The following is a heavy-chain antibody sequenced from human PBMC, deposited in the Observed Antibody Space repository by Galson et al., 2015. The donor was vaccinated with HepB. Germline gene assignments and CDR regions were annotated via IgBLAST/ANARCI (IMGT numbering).Heavy chain of an antibody. J-gene: IGHJ3*02. V-gene: IGHV3-48*04. Sequence: SLRLSCAASGFTFSNAWMNWVRQAPGKGLEWVSYVSSSSSTIYYADSVKGRFTISRDNAKNSLYLQMNSLRAEDTAVYYCARDLVSYGSGNDAFDIWGQGTMVTVSS. D-gene: IGHD5-18*01. CDR3: ARDLVSYGSGNDAFDI. CDR1: GFTFSNAW. CDR2: VSSSSSTI.